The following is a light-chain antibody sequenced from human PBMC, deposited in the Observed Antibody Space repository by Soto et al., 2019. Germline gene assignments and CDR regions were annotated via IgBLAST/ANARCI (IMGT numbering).Light chain of an antibody. CDR1: TGAVTNGHY. V-gene: IGLV7-46*01. Sequence: QCVVTQDPSLTVSPGGTVTLTCGSSTGAVTNGHYPYWFQQKPGQAPRTLIYDTTNRHSWTPARFSGSLLGGKAALTLSGAQPEDEAEYYCLLSYNGPYVFGTGTKVTVL. CDR2: DTT. CDR3: LLSYNGPYV. J-gene: IGLJ1*01.